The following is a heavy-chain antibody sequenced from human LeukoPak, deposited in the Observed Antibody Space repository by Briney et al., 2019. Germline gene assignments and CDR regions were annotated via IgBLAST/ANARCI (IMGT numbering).Heavy chain of an antibody. J-gene: IGHJ6*03. Sequence: SETLSLTCAVYGGSFSGYYWSWIRQPPGKGLEWIGEINHSGSTNYNPSLKSRVTISVDTSKNQFSLKLSSVTAADTAVYYCARGLYGSGSYISLTKGYYMDVWGKGTTVTVSS. CDR3: ARGLYGSGSYISLTKGYYMDV. CDR2: INHSGST. CDR1: GGSFSGYY. D-gene: IGHD3-10*01. V-gene: IGHV4-34*01.